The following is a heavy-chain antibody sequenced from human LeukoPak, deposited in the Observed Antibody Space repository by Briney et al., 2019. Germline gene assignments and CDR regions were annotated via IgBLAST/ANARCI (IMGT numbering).Heavy chain of an antibody. Sequence: PSETLSLTCTASGGSISSYYWSWIRQPPGKGLEWIGYIYYSGSTNYNPSLKSRVTISVDTSKNQFSLKLSSVTAADTAVYYCAGLGYCSSTSCYTFGGVNYYYGMDVWGQGTTVTVSS. J-gene: IGHJ6*02. CDR3: AGLGYCSSTSCYTFGGVNYYYGMDV. CDR1: GGSISSYY. CDR2: IYYSGST. V-gene: IGHV4-59*08. D-gene: IGHD2-2*02.